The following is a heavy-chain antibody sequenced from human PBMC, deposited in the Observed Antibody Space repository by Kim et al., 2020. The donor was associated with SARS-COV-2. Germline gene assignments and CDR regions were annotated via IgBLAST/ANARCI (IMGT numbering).Heavy chain of an antibody. J-gene: IGHJ3*01. CDR2: IFWDDDK. D-gene: IGHD3-3*01. CDR3: VHSIRAF. CDR1: GFSLSSSGVG. Sequence: SGPTLVNPTQTLTLTCTFSGFSLSSSGVGVGWVRQPPGKALEWLALIFWDDDKRYRPSLNSRLTITKDTSKNRVALTMTNMGPADTATYFCVHSIRAF. V-gene: IGHV2-5*02.